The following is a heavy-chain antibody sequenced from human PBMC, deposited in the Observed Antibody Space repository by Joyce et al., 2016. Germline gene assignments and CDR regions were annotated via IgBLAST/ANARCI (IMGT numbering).Heavy chain of an antibody. CDR3: ARDVTSYSSDWYYYFDY. D-gene: IGHD6-19*01. J-gene: IGHJ4*02. CDR2: ISSSSTYI. Sequence: EVQLVESGGGLVKPGESLRLSCAVSGFTFSGYSMNWVRQAQGKGRELVSSISSSSTYIYYADAVKGRFTISRDNAKSALYLQMNSLRAEDTAVYYCARDVTSYSSDWYYYFDYWGQGSLVTVSS. V-gene: IGHV3-21*01. CDR1: GFTFSGYS.